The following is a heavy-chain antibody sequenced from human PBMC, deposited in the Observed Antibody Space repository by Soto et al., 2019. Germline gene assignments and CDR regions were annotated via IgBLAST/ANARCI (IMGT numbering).Heavy chain of an antibody. Sequence: SETLSLTCAVSGGSISSGGYSWSWIRQPPGKGLEWIGYIYHSGSTYYNPSLKSRVTISVDRSKNQFSLKLSSVTAADTAVYYCAREVTGRYCSSTSCYGMDVWGQGTTVTVSS. CDR1: GGSISSGGYS. V-gene: IGHV4-30-2*01. D-gene: IGHD2-2*01. J-gene: IGHJ6*02. CDR2: IYHSGST. CDR3: AREVTGRYCSSTSCYGMDV.